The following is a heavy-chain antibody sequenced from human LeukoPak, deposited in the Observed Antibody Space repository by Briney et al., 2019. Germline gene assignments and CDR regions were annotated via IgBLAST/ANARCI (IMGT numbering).Heavy chain of an antibody. CDR1: GFTFSYAW. D-gene: IGHD6-19*01. CDR2: ISGSGGST. V-gene: IGHV3-23*01. CDR3: AMRSSGWSSSFDC. Sequence: GGSLRLSCAASGFTFSYAWMNWVRQAPGKGLEWVSAISGSGGSTYYGDSVKGRFTISRDNSKNTLYLQMNSLRAEDTAVYYCAMRSSGWSSSFDCWGQGTLLTVSS. J-gene: IGHJ4*02.